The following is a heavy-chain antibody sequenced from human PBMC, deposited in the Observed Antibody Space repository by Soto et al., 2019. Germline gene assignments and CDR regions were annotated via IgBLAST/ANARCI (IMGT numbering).Heavy chain of an antibody. D-gene: IGHD5-18*01. J-gene: IGHJ4*02. Sequence: SETLSLTCAVYGGSFSGYYWSWIRQPPGKGLEWIGEINHSGSTNYNPSLKSRVTISVDTSKNQFSLKLSSVTAADTAVYYCARSDSYGYSDYWGQGTLVTSPQ. CDR1: GGSFSGYY. V-gene: IGHV4-34*01. CDR2: INHSGST. CDR3: ARSDSYGYSDY.